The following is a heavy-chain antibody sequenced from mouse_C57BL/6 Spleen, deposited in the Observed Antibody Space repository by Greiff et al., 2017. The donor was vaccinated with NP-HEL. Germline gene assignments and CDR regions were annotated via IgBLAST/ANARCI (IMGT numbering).Heavy chain of an antibody. CDR3: ARSRDYGSSYLYYFDY. CDR2: IYPGGGYT. V-gene: IGHV1-63*01. D-gene: IGHD1-1*01. Sequence: VQLQESGAELVRPGTSVKMSCKVSGYTFTNYWIGWAKQRPGHGLEWIGDIYPGGGYTNYNEKFKGKATLTADKSSSTAYMQFSSLTSEDSAIYYCARSRDYGSSYLYYFDYWGQGTTLTVSS. CDR1: GYTFTNYW. J-gene: IGHJ2*01.